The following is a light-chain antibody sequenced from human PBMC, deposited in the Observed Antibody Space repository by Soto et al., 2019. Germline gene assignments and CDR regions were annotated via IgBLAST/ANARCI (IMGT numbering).Light chain of an antibody. V-gene: IGKV3-20*01. CDR1: QSVNNNY. CDR3: QQHSRSIT. CDR2: GAS. J-gene: IGKJ4*01. Sequence: VRQSPSTPCVAPGERVALGGRASQSVNNNYFAWYQQKPGQPPRLLIYGASIRATAIPDRFSGRGSATDFTLPIRRLEPEDSAVYYCQQHSRSITFRGGTKVDIK.